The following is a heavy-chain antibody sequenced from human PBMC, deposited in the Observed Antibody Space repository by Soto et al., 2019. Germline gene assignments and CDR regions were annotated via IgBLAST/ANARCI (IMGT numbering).Heavy chain of an antibody. CDR1: GFTFDDQA. CDR2: ISWRGERF. Sequence: EEQLVESGGGFVQPGRSLRLSCAASGFTFDDQAMHWVRQVPGKGLEWVSGISWRGERFGYADSVKGRFTISRDNAKRYLVVPMNSLRPDDTAMSFCVRDTYYDFWSGPGGPFELWGPGTRVTASS. V-gene: IGHV3-9*01. CDR3: VRDTYYDFWSGPGGPFEL. J-gene: IGHJ3*01. D-gene: IGHD3-3*01.